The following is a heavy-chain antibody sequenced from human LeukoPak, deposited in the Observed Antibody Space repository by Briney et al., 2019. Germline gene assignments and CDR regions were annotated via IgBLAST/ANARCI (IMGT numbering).Heavy chain of an antibody. V-gene: IGHV1-8*01. CDR1: GYTFTSYD. CDR3: ARGYHQLVRTNHY. J-gene: IGHJ4*02. D-gene: IGHD2-2*01. CDR2: MNPNSGNT. Sequence: ASVKVSCKASGYTFTSYDIDWVRQATGQGLEWMGWMNPNSGNTGYAQKFQGRVTMTRNASISTAYMELSSLRSEDTAVYYCARGYHQLVRTNHYWGQGTLVTVSS.